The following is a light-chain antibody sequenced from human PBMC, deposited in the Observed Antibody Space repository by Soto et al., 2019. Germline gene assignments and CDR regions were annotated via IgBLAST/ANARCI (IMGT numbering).Light chain of an antibody. Sequence: EIVLTQSPGTLSLSPGERATLSCRTSERVNGTFFAWYQQKPGQAPRLLIHGASSRATDIPERFSGSGSWTDFTLTITRVDPEDSAVYYCHEYGASPETFGHGTKV. V-gene: IGKV3-20*01. J-gene: IGKJ1*01. CDR2: GAS. CDR3: HEYGASPET. CDR1: ERVNGTF.